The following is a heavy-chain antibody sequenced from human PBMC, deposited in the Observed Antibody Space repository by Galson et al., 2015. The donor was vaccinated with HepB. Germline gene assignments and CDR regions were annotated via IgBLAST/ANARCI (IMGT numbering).Heavy chain of an antibody. CDR3: ARDGGLRYFDWLSHFDY. V-gene: IGHV1-18*01. D-gene: IGHD3-9*01. CDR2: ISAYNGNT. CDR1: GYTFTSYA. J-gene: IGHJ4*02. Sequence: SVKVSCKASGYTFTSYAISWVRQAPGQGLEWMGWISAYNGNTNYAQKLQGRVTMTTDTSTNTAYMELRSLRSDDTAVYYWARDGGLRYFDWLSHFDYWGQGTLVTVSS.